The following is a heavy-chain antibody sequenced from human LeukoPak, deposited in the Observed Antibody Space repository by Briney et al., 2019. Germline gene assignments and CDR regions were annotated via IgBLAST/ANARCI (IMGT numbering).Heavy chain of an antibody. Sequence: GGSLRLSCAASGFTFSDYYMTWIRQTPGKGLEWISYISTSAGTIYYADSVKGRFTISRDNAKNSLYLQMNSLRAEDTAVYYCARDAIDSSGFDFDYWGQGTLVTVSS. CDR2: ISTSAGTI. D-gene: IGHD3-22*01. V-gene: IGHV3-11*01. J-gene: IGHJ4*02. CDR3: ARDAIDSSGFDFDY. CDR1: GFTFSDYY.